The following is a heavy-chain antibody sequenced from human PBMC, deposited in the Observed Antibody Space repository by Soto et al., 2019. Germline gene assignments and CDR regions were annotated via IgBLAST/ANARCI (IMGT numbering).Heavy chain of an antibody. J-gene: IGHJ6*02. Sequence: SETLSLTCAVCGGSFSGYYWSWIRQPPGKGLEWIGEINHSGSTNYNPSLKSRVTISVDTSKNQFSLKLSSVTAADTAVYYCARVVIAAAGTLYYYYGMDVWGQGTTVTVSS. CDR1: GGSFSGYY. CDR2: INHSGST. CDR3: ARVVIAAAGTLYYYYGMDV. V-gene: IGHV4-34*01. D-gene: IGHD6-13*01.